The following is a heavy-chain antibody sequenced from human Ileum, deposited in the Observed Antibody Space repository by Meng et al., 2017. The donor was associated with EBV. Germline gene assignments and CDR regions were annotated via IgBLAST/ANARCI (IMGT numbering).Heavy chain of an antibody. CDR2: IFLLRST. CDR1: CGSVISNNW. Sequence: QVALCESGARLVMPSGTPSPLCAGACGSVISNNWWSWCRQPPGKGLEWCVEIFLLRSTNNSPSLNSRVTTSADNYKSQYSLRLPSVAAADTAIYYCAKAARTGTFYDHWGQGILVTVSS. CDR3: AKAARTGTFYDH. V-gene: IGHV4-4*02. D-gene: IGHD3/OR15-3a*01. J-gene: IGHJ4*02.